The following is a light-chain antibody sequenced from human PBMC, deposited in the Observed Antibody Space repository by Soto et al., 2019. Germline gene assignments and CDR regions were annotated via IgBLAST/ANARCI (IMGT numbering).Light chain of an antibody. V-gene: IGLV1-36*01. CDR1: SSNIGNNA. CDR2: YDD. CDR3: AVWDDSLNGPV. J-gene: IGLJ2*01. Sequence: QAVVTQPPSMSEAPGQRVTISCSGTSSNIGNNAVNWYRQFPGEAPKLLIYYDDLLPSGVSDRFSGSKSGTSASLAISGLQSEDEAHYYCAVWDDSLNGPVFGGGTKVTVL.